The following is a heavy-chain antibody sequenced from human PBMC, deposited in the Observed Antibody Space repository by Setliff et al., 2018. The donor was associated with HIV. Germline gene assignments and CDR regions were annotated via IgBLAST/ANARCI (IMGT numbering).Heavy chain of an antibody. Sequence: LRLSCAASGFTFRRYAMHWVRQAPGKGLEWVAFIWSDGSNSYYADSVKGRFTISRDNSKNMLYLQMNSLRTEDTAVYYCTKPTTVVTSYYFDSWGQGTQVTVSS. CDR3: TKPTTVVTSYYFDS. CDR2: IWSDGSNS. V-gene: IGHV3-30*02. D-gene: IGHD4-17*01. J-gene: IGHJ4*02. CDR1: GFTFRRYA.